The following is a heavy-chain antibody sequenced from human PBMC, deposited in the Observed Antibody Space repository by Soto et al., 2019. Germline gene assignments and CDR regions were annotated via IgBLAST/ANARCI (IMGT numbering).Heavy chain of an antibody. CDR3: ARVPGP. J-gene: IGHJ5*02. V-gene: IGHV4-31*03. CDR1: GGSISSSSFY. Sequence: PSETLSLTCTVSGGSISSSSFYWGWIRQHPGKGLEWIGYIYYSGSTYYNPSLKSRVTISVDTSKNQFSLKLSSVSAADTAVYYRARVPGPWGQGTLVTVSS. CDR2: IYYSGST.